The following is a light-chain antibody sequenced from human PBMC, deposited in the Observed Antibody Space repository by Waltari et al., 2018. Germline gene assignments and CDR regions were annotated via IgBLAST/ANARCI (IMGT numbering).Light chain of an antibody. CDR2: AAS. CDR1: QSVITT. J-gene: IGKJ1*01. CDR3: QHYEGWPPWT. Sequence: EIVLTQSPATLSVSPGERANLSCRASQSVITTVAWYQQRPGQAPRLLIYAASSRATGVPARFGGSGSETDFTLTISGLHSEDFAVYYCQHYEGWPPWTFGQGTKV. V-gene: IGKV3-15*01.